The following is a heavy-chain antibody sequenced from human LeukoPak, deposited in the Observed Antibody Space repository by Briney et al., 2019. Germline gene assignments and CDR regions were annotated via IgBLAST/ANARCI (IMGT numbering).Heavy chain of an antibody. CDR3: AREGDSNSVGWFDP. D-gene: IGHD6-13*01. Sequence: SETLSLTCTVSGGSISSGSYYWSWIRQPAGKGLEWIGRIYTSGSTNYNPSLKSRVTISVDTSKNQFSLKLSSVTAADTAVYYCAREGDSNSVGWFDPWGQGILVTVSS. J-gene: IGHJ5*02. CDR2: IYTSGST. CDR1: GGSISSGSYY. V-gene: IGHV4-61*02.